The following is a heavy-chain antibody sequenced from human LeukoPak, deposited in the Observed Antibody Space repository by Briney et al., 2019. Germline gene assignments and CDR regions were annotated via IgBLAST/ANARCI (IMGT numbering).Heavy chain of an antibody. Sequence: GASVKVSCKASGYTFTSYDINWVRQATGQGLEWMGWMNPNSGNTGYAQKFQGRVTITRNTSISTAYMELSSLRSEDTAVYYCARRRSSGWYPPRGSTGMDVWGQGTTVTVSS. CDR3: ARRRSSGWYPPRGSTGMDV. CDR2: MNPNSGNT. V-gene: IGHV1-8*01. J-gene: IGHJ6*02. D-gene: IGHD6-19*01. CDR1: GYTFTSYD.